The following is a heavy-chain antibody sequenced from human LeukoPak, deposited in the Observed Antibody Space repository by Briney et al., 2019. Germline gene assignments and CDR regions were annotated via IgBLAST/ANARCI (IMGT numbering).Heavy chain of an antibody. Sequence: GGSLRLSCAASGFTFSTFAMIWVRQPPGKGLEWVSSIFPGGGEIHYADSVRGRFTISRDNSKSTLSLQMNSLRAEDTAIYYCATYRQVLLPFESWGQGTLVTVSS. CDR3: ATYRQVLLPFES. CDR2: IFPGGGEI. J-gene: IGHJ4*02. CDR1: GFTFSTFA. D-gene: IGHD2-8*02. V-gene: IGHV3-23*01.